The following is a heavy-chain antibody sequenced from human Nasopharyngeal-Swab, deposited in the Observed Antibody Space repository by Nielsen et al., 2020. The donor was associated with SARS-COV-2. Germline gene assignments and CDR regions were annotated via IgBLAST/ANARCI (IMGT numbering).Heavy chain of an antibody. CDR3: ARDSYGSGSDYYYYGMDV. CDR1: GFTFSSYW. D-gene: IGHD3-10*01. J-gene: IGHJ6*02. V-gene: IGHV3-7*01. CDR2: IKQDGSEK. Sequence: GGSLRLSCAASGFTFSSYWMSWVRQAPGKGLEWVANIKQDGSEKYYVDSVKGRFTISRDNAKNSLYLQMNSLRAEDTAVYYCARDSYGSGSDYYYYGMDVWGQGTMVTVSS.